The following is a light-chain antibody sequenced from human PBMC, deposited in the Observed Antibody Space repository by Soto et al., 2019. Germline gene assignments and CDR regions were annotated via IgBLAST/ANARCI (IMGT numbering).Light chain of an antibody. CDR1: QSLSIN. CDR2: GVS. CDR3: QQYNSWPLT. J-gene: IGKJ4*01. V-gene: IGKV3-15*01. Sequence: EVVMTQSPATLYVSPGERATLFCRATQSLSINLAWYQQKPGQAPRLLIYGVSNRAPGIPVRFSASGSGTDFTLTISSLQSEDLATYYCQQYNSWPLTFGGGTKVQI.